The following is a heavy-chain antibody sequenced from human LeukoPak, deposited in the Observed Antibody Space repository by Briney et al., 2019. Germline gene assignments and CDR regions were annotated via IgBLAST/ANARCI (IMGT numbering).Heavy chain of an antibody. Sequence: GGSLRLSCAASGFTFSSYSMNWVRQAPGKGLEWVSSISSSSSYIYYADSVKGRFTISRDNAKNSLYLQMNSLRAEDTAVYYCASAEPIYYDILTGYLFDYWGQGTLVTVSS. CDR3: ASAEPIYYDILTGYLFDY. J-gene: IGHJ4*02. V-gene: IGHV3-21*01. D-gene: IGHD3-9*01. CDR2: ISSSSSYI. CDR1: GFTFSSYS.